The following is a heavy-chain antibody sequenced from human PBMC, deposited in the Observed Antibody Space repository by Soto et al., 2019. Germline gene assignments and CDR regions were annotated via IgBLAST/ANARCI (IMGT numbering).Heavy chain of an antibody. J-gene: IGHJ4*02. CDR3: FIYCNDDILTAFYF. CDR1: GFTFNSYG. V-gene: IGHV3-30*03. D-gene: IGHD3-9*01. Sequence: GGSLRLSCAASGFTFNSYGIHWVRQAPGKGLEWVAVISHDGSKTNYADSEKGRVTISRDNSKNTLYLQMNSLRTEDTAVYYCFIYCNDDILTAFYFWGQGTLVTVSS. CDR2: ISHDGSKT.